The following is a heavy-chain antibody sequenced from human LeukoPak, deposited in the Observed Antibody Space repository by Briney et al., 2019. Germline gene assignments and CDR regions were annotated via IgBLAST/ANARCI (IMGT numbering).Heavy chain of an antibody. V-gene: IGHV4-34*01. CDR3: ARALYDFWSGNNLLDI. J-gene: IGHJ4*02. D-gene: IGHD3-3*01. CDR1: GGSFSGYY. CDR2: INHSGST. Sequence: TSETLSLTCAVYGGSFSGYYWSWLRQPPGKGLEWIREINHSGSTNYNPSLKSRVTISVDTSKNQFSLKLSSVTAADTAVYYCARALYDFWSGNNLLDIWGRGTLVTVSS.